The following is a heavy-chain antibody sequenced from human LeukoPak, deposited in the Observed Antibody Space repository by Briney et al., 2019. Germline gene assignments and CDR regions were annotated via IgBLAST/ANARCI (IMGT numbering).Heavy chain of an antibody. CDR2: INPSGGST. CDR3: ARDLGGYNLGY. CDR1: GYTFTGYY. Sequence: ASVKVSCKASGYTFTGYYMHWVRQAPGQGLEWMGIINPSGGSTSYAQKFQGRVTMTRDMSTSTVYMELSSLRSEDTAVYYCARDLGGYNLGYWGQGTLVTVSS. J-gene: IGHJ4*02. D-gene: IGHD5-24*01. V-gene: IGHV1-46*01.